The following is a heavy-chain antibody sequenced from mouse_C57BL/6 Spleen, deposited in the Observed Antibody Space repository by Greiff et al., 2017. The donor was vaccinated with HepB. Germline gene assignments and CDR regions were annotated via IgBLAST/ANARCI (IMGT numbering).Heavy chain of an antibody. CDR2: IYPSDSAT. D-gene: IGHD1-1*01. CDR1: GYTFTSYW. J-gene: IGHJ2*01. CDR3: ATGSSWYYFDY. V-gene: IGHV1-61*01. Sequence: QVQLQQPGAELVRPGSSVKLSCKASGYTFTSYWMDWVKQRPGQGLEWIGNIYPSDSATHYNQKFKDKATLTVDKSSSTAYMQLSSLTSEDSAVYYCATGSSWYYFDYWGQGTTLTVSS.